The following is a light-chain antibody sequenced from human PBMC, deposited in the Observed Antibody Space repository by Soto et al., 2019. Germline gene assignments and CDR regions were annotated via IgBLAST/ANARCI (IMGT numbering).Light chain of an antibody. Sequence: EIVMTQSPVTLSVSPGERATLSCRASQGVSSNLAWYQQKPGQAPSLLIYGAFTRATGIPARFSGTGSGTDFTLTISRLEPEDFAVYYCQQRSNWPLTFGGGTKVDIK. CDR3: QQRSNWPLT. J-gene: IGKJ4*01. CDR1: QGVSSN. V-gene: IGKV3-11*01. CDR2: GAF.